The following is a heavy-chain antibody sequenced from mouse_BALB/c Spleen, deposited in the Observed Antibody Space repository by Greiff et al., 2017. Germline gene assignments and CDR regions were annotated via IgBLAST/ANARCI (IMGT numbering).Heavy chain of an antibody. CDR1: GFNIKDTY. CDR2: IDPANGNT. V-gene: IGHV14-3*02. Sequence: EVKVVESGAELVKPGASVKLSCTASGFNIKDTYMHWVKQRPEQGLEWIGRIDPANGNTKYDPKFQGKATITADTSSNTAYLQLSSLTSEDTAVYYCANFPYYYGSSYWGQGTLVTVSA. CDR3: ANFPYYYGSSY. J-gene: IGHJ3*01. D-gene: IGHD1-1*01.